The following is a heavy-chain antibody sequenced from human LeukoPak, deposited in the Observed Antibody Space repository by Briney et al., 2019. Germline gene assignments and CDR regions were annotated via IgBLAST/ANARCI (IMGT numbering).Heavy chain of an antibody. CDR3: ARDSGMGYCGGDCYSDYYYGMDV. V-gene: IGHV1-69*04. D-gene: IGHD2-21*02. Sequence: ASVKVSCKASGGTFSSYAISWLRQAPGQGLEWMERIIPILGIANYAQKFQGRVTITADKSTSTAYMELSSLRSEDTAVYYCARDSGMGYCGGDCYSDYYYGMDVWGQGTTVTVSS. CDR1: GGTFSSYA. J-gene: IGHJ6*02. CDR2: IIPILGIA.